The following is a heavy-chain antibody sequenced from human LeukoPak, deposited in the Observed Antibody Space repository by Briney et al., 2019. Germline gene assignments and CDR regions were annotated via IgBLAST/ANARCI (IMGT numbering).Heavy chain of an antibody. D-gene: IGHD1-1*01. CDR3: AKDPRYNWNDGWFDP. J-gene: IGHJ5*02. CDR2: ISGSGGST. V-gene: IGHV3-23*01. CDR1: GFTFSSYA. Sequence: GGSLRLSCAASGFTFSSYAMSWVRQAPGKGLEWVSAISGSGGSTYYADSVKGRFTISRDNSKNTLYPQMNSLRAEDTAVYYCAKDPRYNWNDGWFDPWGQGTLVTVSS.